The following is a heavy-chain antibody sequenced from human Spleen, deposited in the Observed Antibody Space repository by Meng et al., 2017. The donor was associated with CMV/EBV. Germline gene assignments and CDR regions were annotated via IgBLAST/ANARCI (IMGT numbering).Heavy chain of an antibody. CDR1: ISSGGYS. D-gene: IGHD3-10*01. Sequence: ISSGGYSWSWIRQPPGKGLEWIGYMYQSGSTYYNPSLKSRVTISVDRSKNQFSLKLSSVTAADTAVYYCARGDTLVRGVTVRPFDYWGQGTLVTVSS. J-gene: IGHJ4*02. CDR2: MYQSGST. V-gene: IGHV4-30-2*01. CDR3: ARGDTLVRGVTVRPFDY.